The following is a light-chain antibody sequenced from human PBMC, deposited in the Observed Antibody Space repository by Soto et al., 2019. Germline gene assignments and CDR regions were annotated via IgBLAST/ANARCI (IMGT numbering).Light chain of an antibody. CDR2: EVT. CDR3: CSYASSTTYVI. Sequence: QSALTQPASVSGSPGQSITISCTGTNSDVGRYNLVSWYQQRPGQAPQVLIYEVTKRPSGVSDRFSGSKYGNTASLTISGLHAEDAGEYFGCSYASSTTYVIFGGGTKLTV. V-gene: IGLV2-23*02. CDR1: NSDVGRYNL. J-gene: IGLJ2*01.